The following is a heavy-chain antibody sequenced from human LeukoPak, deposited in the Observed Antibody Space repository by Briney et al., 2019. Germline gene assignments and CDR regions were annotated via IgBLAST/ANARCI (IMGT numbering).Heavy chain of an antibody. J-gene: IGHJ4*02. V-gene: IGHV3-74*01. CDR3: ATDEAATGRLDY. CDR1: GFNFRNYC. D-gene: IGHD1-1*01. CDR2: INSDGSST. Sequence: GGSLRLSCAASGFNFRNYCMHWVRQAPGKGLVRVSRINSDGSSTSYADSVKGRFTISRDNAENTLYLQINSLIAEDKAVYYCATDEAATGRLDYWGQGTLVTDSS.